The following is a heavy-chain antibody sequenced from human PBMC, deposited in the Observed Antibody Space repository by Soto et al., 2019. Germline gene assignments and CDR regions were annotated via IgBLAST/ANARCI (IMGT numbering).Heavy chain of an antibody. CDR1: GGSFSGYY. CDR3: ARAKWRFSGSYPYRGNGFDP. D-gene: IGHD1-26*01. CDR2: INHSGST. Sequence: QVQLQQWGAGLLKPSETLSLTCAVYGGSFSGYYWSWIRQPPGKGLEWIGEINHSGSTNYNPSLKSRVTISVDTAKNQFSLKLSSVTAADTAVYYCARAKWRFSGSYPYRGNGFDPWGQGTLVTVSS. J-gene: IGHJ5*02. V-gene: IGHV4-34*01.